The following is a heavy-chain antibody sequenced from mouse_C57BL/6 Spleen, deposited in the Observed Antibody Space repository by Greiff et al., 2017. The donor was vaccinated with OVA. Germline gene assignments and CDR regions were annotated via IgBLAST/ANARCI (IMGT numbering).Heavy chain of an antibody. CDR2: INPNNGGT. CDR1: GYTFTDYY. D-gene: IGHD1-1*01. CDR3: APTTDYAMDY. Sequence: VQLQQSGPELVKPGASVKISCKASGYTFTDYYMNWVKQSHGKSLEWIGDINPNNGGTSYNQKFKGKATLTVDKSSSTAYMELRSLTSEDSAVYYCAPTTDYAMDYWGQGTSVTVSS. J-gene: IGHJ4*01. V-gene: IGHV1-26*01.